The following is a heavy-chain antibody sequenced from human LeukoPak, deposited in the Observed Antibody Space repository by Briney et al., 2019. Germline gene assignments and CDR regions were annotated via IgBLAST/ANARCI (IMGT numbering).Heavy chain of an antibody. J-gene: IGHJ6*03. CDR3: ASLDIVVVPAAIRPNYYYYYYMDV. Sequence: SVKVSCKASGGTFSSYAISWVRQAPGQGLEWMGGIIPIFGTANYAQKFQGRVTITADESTSTAYMELSSLRSEDTAVYYRASLDIVVVPAAIRPNYYYYYYMDVWGKGTTVTVSS. CDR2: IIPIFGTA. D-gene: IGHD2-2*02. CDR1: GGTFSSYA. V-gene: IGHV1-69*13.